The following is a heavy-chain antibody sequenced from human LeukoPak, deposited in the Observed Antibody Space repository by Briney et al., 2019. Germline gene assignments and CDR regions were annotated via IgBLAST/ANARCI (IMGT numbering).Heavy chain of an antibody. Sequence: PSETLSLTCTVSGGSISSGTYYWGWIRQPPGKGLEWIGSIYHSGSAYYNPSLKSRVTISVDTSKNQFSLKLSSVTAADTAVYYCASSGGPAAAGSYFDYWGQGTLVTVSS. D-gene: IGHD6-13*01. V-gene: IGHV4-39*07. J-gene: IGHJ4*02. CDR2: IYHSGSA. CDR3: ASSGGPAAAGSYFDY. CDR1: GGSISSGTYY.